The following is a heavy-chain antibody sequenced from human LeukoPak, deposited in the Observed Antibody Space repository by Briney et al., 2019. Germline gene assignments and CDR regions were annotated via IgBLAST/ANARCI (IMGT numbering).Heavy chain of an antibody. D-gene: IGHD4-17*01. CDR2: ISAYNGNT. CDR1: GYTFTSYG. J-gene: IGHJ6*02. CDR3: ARAGSATVTYGKVNYYYGMDV. Sequence: ASVKVSCKASGYTFTSYGISWVRQAPGQGLEWMGWISAYNGNTNYAQKLQGRVTMTTDTSTSTAYMELRSLRSDDTAVYYCARAGSATVTYGKVNYYYGMDVWGQGTTVTVSS. V-gene: IGHV1-18*01.